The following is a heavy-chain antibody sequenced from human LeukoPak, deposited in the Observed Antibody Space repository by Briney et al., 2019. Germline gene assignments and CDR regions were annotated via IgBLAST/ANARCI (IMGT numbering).Heavy chain of an antibody. CDR3: ARHGNSFYFDY. CDR2: IYTSGST. Sequence: SETLSLTCTVSGGSISSGSYYWSWIRQPAGKGLEWIGRIYTSGSTNYNPSLKSRVTISVDTSKNQFSLQLGSMTAADMAVYYCARHGNSFYFDYWGQGTLVTVSS. J-gene: IGHJ4*02. D-gene: IGHD4-23*01. CDR1: GGSISSGSYY. V-gene: IGHV4-61*02.